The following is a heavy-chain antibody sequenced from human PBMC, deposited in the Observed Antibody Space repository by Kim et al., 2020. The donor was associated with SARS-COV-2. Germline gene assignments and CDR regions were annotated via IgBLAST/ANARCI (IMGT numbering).Heavy chain of an antibody. J-gene: IGHJ4*02. CDR2: N. Sequence: NDYAVSVKSRITINPDTSKNQFSLQLNSVTPEDTAVYYCARDDWNFEFDYWGQGTLVTVSS. D-gene: IGHD1-7*01. V-gene: IGHV6-1*01. CDR3: ARDDWNFEFDY.